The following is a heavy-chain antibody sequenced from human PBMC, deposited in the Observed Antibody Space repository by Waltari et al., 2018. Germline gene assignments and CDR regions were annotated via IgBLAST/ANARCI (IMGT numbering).Heavy chain of an antibody. CDR2: IKQDGSEE. CDR3: ARERRGQSGWYYFDF. D-gene: IGHD6-19*01. J-gene: IGHJ4*02. V-gene: IGHV3-7*01. Sequence: EVQLVESGGGLVQPGGSLRLYCAASGLSFSSFWMTWVRQAAGKGLEWVANIKQDGSEEYYVDSVKGRFTISKDNAKNSLYLQMNSLRAEDTAVYFCARERRGQSGWYYFDFWGQGSLVTVSS. CDR1: GLSFSSFW.